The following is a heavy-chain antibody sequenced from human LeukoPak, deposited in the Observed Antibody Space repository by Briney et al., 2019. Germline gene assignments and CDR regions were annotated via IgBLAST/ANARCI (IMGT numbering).Heavy chain of an antibody. CDR3: ARLYYDSSGYYWFDP. Sequence: PSETLSLTCTVSGASISSNSYYWGWIRQPPGKGPEWIASIYYNGRPYYNPSLKSRVTLSVDTSKNQFSLKLSSVTATDTAVYYCARLYYDSSGYYWFDPWGQGTLVTVSS. J-gene: IGHJ5*02. CDR1: GASISSNSYY. CDR2: IYYNGRP. D-gene: IGHD3-22*01. V-gene: IGHV4-39*01.